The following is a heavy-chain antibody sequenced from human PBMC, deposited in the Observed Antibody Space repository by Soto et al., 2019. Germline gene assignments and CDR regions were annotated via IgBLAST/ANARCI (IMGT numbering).Heavy chain of an antibody. V-gene: IGHV1-2*04. Sequence: QVPLVQSGAEVKRPGASVTVSCRSSGDTFNDYYIHWVRQAPGQGLEWMGWINPNGGVTQYAQKFQGWVSMTRDTSIRTVYMQLSRLRADDTAVYYCARESGGATATLDYYYFYMDVWGTGTTVTVSS. D-gene: IGHD5-12*01. CDR1: GDTFNDYY. CDR2: INPNGGVT. J-gene: IGHJ6*03. CDR3: ARESGGATATLDYYYFYMDV.